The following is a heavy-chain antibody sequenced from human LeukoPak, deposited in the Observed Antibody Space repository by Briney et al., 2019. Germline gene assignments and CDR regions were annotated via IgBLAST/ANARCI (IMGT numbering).Heavy chain of an antibody. Sequence: SVKVSCKASGGTFSSYAISWVRQAPGQGLEWMGGIIPIFGTANYAQKFQGRVTITTDESTSTAYMELSSLRSEDTAVYYCAREPGDRSSTSCYFDPWGQGTLVTVSS. CDR2: IIPIFGTA. J-gene: IGHJ5*02. CDR3: AREPGDRSSTSCYFDP. CDR1: GGTFSSYA. V-gene: IGHV1-69*05. D-gene: IGHD2-2*01.